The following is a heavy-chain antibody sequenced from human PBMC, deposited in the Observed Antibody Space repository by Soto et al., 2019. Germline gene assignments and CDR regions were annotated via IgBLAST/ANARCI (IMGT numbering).Heavy chain of an antibody. Sequence: EVQLLESGGGLVQPGGSLRLSCAASGFTFSSYAMSWVRQAPGKGLEWVSAISGSGGSTYYADSVKGRFTNSRDNSKNTLYLQMNSLRAEDTAVYYCAKVVGGYKEPNWFDPWGQGTLVTVSS. D-gene: IGHD5-12*01. J-gene: IGHJ5*02. CDR1: GFTFSSYA. CDR2: ISGSGGST. CDR3: AKVVGGYKEPNWFDP. V-gene: IGHV3-23*01.